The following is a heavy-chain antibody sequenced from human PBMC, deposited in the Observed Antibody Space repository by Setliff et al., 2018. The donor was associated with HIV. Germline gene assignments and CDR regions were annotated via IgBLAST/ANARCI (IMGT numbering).Heavy chain of an antibody. CDR1: GGSISSYY. CDR3: ATLSSNWHLDY. J-gene: IGHJ4*02. Sequence: SETLSLTCTVSGGSISSYYWSWIRQPAGKGLEWIGRIYTSGSTNYNPSLKSRVTISIDTSKNQFSLKLNSVTAADTAVYYCATLSSNWHLDYWGQGTLVTVSS. V-gene: IGHV4-4*07. CDR2: IYTSGST. D-gene: IGHD6-13*01.